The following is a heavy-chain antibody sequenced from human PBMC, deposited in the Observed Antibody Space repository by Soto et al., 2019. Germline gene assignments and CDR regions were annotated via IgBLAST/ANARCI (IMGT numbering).Heavy chain of an antibody. D-gene: IGHD6-13*01. V-gene: IGHV1-18*04. CDR2: ISTDNGHT. CDR3: ARAGYSSSWFSDYYYYGMDV. J-gene: IGHJ6*02. Sequence: QDQLVQSGTEVKKPGASVKVSCKASGYTFTSYGITWGRQAPGQGLEWMGWISTDNGHTNYAQKFQGRVTLTTDTSTNAAYMELRSLRSDDTAVYYCARAGYSSSWFSDYYYYGMDVWGQGTTVTVSS. CDR1: GYTFTSYG.